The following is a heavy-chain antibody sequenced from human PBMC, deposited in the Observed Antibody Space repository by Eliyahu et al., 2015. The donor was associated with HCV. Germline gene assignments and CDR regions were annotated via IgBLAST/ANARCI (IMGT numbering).Heavy chain of an antibody. D-gene: IGHD5-12*01. J-gene: IGHJ6*02. V-gene: IGHV3-20*04. Sequence: EVLLVESGGGVVRPGGSLRLSCAASGFTFDVYAMTWVRQAPGKGLEWVSGINWNGDSTGSADSVKGRFIISRDNAKNSLYLQMHSLRAEDTALYYCAREKGSGYDFPPYGMDVWGQGTTVTVSS. CDR1: GFTFDVYA. CDR3: AREKGSGYDFPPYGMDV. CDR2: INWNGDST.